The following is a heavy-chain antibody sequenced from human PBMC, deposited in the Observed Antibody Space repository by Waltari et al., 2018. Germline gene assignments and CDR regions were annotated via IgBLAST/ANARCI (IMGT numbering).Heavy chain of an antibody. Sequence: EVKLVESGGGLVQPGGSLRLSCAASGCTSSHYEFKWVRQAPGKGLEWVSYISSSGRTIDYADSVKGRLTMSRDDAKNSVYLQMHSLRAEDTAVYYCATSIVGSLDYWGQGNLVTVSS. J-gene: IGHJ4*02. D-gene: IGHD1-26*01. CDR1: GCTSSHYE. CDR3: ATSIVGSLDY. CDR2: ISSSGRTI. V-gene: IGHV3-48*03.